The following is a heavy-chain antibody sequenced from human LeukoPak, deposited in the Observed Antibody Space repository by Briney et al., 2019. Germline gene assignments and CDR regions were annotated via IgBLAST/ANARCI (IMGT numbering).Heavy chain of an antibody. J-gene: IGHJ4*02. D-gene: IGHD2-21*02. CDR2: INPSGGST. Sequence: ASVKVSCKASGYTFTSYYMHWVRQAPGQGLEWMGIINPSGGSTSYAQKFQGRVTMTRDTSTSTVYMELSSLRSEDTAVYYCARESGLCGGDCNFDYWGQGTLVTVSS. CDR1: GYTFTSYY. V-gene: IGHV1-46*01. CDR3: ARESGLCGGDCNFDY.